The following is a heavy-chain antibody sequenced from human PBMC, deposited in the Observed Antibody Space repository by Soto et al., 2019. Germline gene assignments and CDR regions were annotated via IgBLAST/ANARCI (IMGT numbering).Heavy chain of an antibody. D-gene: IGHD2-15*01. CDR2: IIPIFGTA. CDR1: GRTFSSYA. J-gene: IGHJ6*02. Sequence: QVQLVQSGAEVKKPGSSVKVSCKASGRTFSSYAISWVRQAPGQGLEWMGGIIPIFGTANYAQKFQGRVTITADESTSTAYMELSSLRSEDTAVYYCARGSVVVVAAIRDYYYGMDVWGQGTTVTVSS. CDR3: ARGSVVVVAAIRDYYYGMDV. V-gene: IGHV1-69*01.